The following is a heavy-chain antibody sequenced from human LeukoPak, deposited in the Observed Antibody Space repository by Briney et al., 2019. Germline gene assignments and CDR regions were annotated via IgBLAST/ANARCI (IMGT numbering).Heavy chain of an antibody. CDR1: VGSICRYY. CDR2: THYSGST. J-gene: IGHJ4*02. CDR3: ARGNGWYFY. V-gene: IGHV4-59*01. D-gene: IGHD6-19*01. Sequence: SEPLSLTCTVSVGSICRYYWSWIRQPPGEGLEWIGYTHYSGSTNYNPPLKSRVTISVDTSKNQFSLKLSSVTAADTAIYYCARGNGWYFYWGQGTLVTVSS.